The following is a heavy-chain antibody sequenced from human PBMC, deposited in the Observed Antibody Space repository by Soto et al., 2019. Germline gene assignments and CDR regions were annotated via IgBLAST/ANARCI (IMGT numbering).Heavy chain of an antibody. J-gene: IGHJ5*02. CDR2: IYYSGST. CDR1: GGYISSYY. D-gene: IGHD6-13*01. CDR3: ARDKLIAAAGRWFDP. V-gene: IGHV4-59*01. Sequence: SETLSLTSTVSGGYISSYYGSWIRQPPGKGLEWIGYIYYSGSTNYNPSLKSRVTISVDTSKNQFSLKLSSVTAADTAVYYCARDKLIAAAGRWFDPWGQGTLVTVSS.